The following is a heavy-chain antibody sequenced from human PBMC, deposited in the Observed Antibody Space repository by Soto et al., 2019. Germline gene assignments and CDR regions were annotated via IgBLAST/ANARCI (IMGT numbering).Heavy chain of an antibody. D-gene: IGHD5-12*01. CDR2: ISGSGGST. Sequence: PGGSLRLSCAASGFTFSSYAMSWFRQAPGKGLEWVSAISGSGGSTYYADSVKGRFTISRDNSKNTLYLQMNSLRAEDTAVYYCAKDRHRRGYAWAFDYWGQGTLVTAPQ. V-gene: IGHV3-23*01. CDR1: GFTFSSYA. J-gene: IGHJ4*02. CDR3: AKDRHRRGYAWAFDY.